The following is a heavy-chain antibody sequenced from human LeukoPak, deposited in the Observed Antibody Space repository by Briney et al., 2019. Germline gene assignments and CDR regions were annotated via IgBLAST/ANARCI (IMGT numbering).Heavy chain of an antibody. CDR3: AIYLMVRGVIRPLDP. V-gene: IGHV5-51*01. Sequence: GESLKISCKGSGYSFTSYWIGWVRQMPGKGLEWMGIIYPGDSDTRYSPSFQGQVTISADKSISTAYLQWSSLKASDTAMYYCAIYLMVRGVIRPLDPWGQGTLVTVSS. D-gene: IGHD3-10*01. CDR2: IYPGDSDT. J-gene: IGHJ5*02. CDR1: GYSFTSYW.